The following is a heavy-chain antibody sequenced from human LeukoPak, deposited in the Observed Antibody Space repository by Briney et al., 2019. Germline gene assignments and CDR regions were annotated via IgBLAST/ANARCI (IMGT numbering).Heavy chain of an antibody. D-gene: IGHD1-26*01. V-gene: IGHV3-30*04. CDR2: ISYDGSNK. J-gene: IGHJ4*02. Sequence: GGSLRLSCAASGFTFSSYAMHWVRQAPGKGLEWVAVISYDGSNKYYADSVKGRFTISRDNSKNTLYLQMNSLRAEDTAVYYCAKDAIEWELPTSIDYWGQGALVTVSS. CDR1: GFTFSSYA. CDR3: AKDAIEWELPTSIDY.